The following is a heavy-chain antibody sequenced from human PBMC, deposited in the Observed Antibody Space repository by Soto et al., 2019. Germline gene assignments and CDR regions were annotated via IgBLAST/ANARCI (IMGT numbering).Heavy chain of an antibody. CDR1: GGILRRSNW. CDR2: MYHSERS. D-gene: IGHD3-10*02. Sequence: PSGTLSLPCAGSGGILRRSNWLRWVRQPPAKGLERIGEMYHSERSNFTPTLKSRVTISVGWSNKQVSLNLSSLTAADTPAYAYTGVRGGYYYAMDVWGQGTTVTVSS. V-gene: IGHV4-4*02. CDR3: TGVRGGYYYAMDV. J-gene: IGHJ6*02.